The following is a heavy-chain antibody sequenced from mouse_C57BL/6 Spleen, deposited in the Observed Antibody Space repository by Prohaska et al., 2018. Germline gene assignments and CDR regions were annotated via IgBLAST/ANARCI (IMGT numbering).Heavy chain of an antibody. D-gene: IGHD2-3*01. J-gene: IGHJ3*01. CDR2: IYPGDGDT. CDR1: GYAFSSSW. V-gene: IGHV1-82*01. CDR3: ARSRLYDGGFDY. Sequence: QVQLQQSGPELVKPGASVKISCKASGYAFSSSWMNWVKQRPGKGLEWIGRIYPGDGDTNYNGKFKGKATLTADKASSTAYMQLSSLTSEDSAVYFCARSRLYDGGFDYWGQGTLVTVSA.